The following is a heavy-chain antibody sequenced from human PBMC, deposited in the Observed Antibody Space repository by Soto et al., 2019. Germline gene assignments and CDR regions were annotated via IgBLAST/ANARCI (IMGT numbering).Heavy chain of an antibody. CDR2: FDPEDGET. CDR1: GYTLTELS. V-gene: IGHV1-24*01. Sequence: GASVKVSCKVSGYTLTELSMHWVRQAPGKGLEWMGGFDPEDGETIYAQKFQGRVTMTEDTSTDTAYMELSSLRSEDTAVYYCATDPSLYCTNGVCYGDAFDIWGQGTMVTVPS. D-gene: IGHD2-8*01. J-gene: IGHJ3*02. CDR3: ATDPSLYCTNGVCYGDAFDI.